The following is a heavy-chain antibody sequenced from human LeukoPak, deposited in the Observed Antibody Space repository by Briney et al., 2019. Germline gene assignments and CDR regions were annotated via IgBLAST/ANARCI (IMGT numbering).Heavy chain of an antibody. J-gene: IGHJ4*02. CDR1: GYTLTELS. Sequence: ASVKVSCKVSGYTLTELSMHWVRQAPGKGLEWMGWMNPNSGNTGYAQKFQGRVTITRNTSISTAYMELSSLRSEDTAVYYCARGGGLYSSGYYDWGQGTLVTVSS. V-gene: IGHV1-8*03. CDR2: MNPNSGNT. D-gene: IGHD3-22*01. CDR3: ARGGGLYSSGYYD.